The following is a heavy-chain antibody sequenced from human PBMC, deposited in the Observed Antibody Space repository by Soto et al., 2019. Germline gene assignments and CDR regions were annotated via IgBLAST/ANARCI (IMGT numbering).Heavy chain of an antibody. CDR3: ATSPLYDSSGYYYSSNWFDP. CDR1: GGTFSSYA. D-gene: IGHD3-22*01. CDR2: IIPIFGTA. V-gene: IGHV1-69*13. Sequence: SVKVSCKASGGTFSSYAISWVRQAPGQGLEWMGGIIPIFGTANYAQKFQGSVTITADESTSTAYMELSSLRSEDTAVYYCATSPLYDSSGYYYSSNWFDPWGQGTLVTVSS. J-gene: IGHJ5*02.